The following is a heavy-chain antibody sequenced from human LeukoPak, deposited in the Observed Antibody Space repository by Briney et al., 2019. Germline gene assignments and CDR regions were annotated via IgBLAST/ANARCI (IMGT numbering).Heavy chain of an antibody. D-gene: IGHD1-26*01. V-gene: IGHV4-59*01. Sequence: SETLSLTCTVAGGSISSYYWSWIRQPPGKGLELIGYIYYSGGTNYNPSLKSRVTISVDTSKNQFSLKLSSVTAADTAVYYCAREVDSGSYFLFDYWGQGTMVTVSS. CDR3: AREVDSGSYFLFDY. CDR1: GGSISSYY. CDR2: IYYSGGT. J-gene: IGHJ4*02.